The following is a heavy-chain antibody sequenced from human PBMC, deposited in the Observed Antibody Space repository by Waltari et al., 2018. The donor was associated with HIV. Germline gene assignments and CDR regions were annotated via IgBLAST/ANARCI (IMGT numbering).Heavy chain of an antibody. J-gene: IGHJ4*02. Sequence: QVPLQQWGARLLKPSETLSLTCAVYGEPFYRYYWSWISQPPGKRLEWMGEINHRRNTNYNPSLKSRLTMSVDASKNQFSLNLNSVTAADTGVYYCARRALWLRPVYYFDYWGQGALVTVSS. V-gene: IGHV4-34*01. CDR3: ARRALWLRPVYYFDY. CDR2: INHRRNT. D-gene: IGHD5-12*01. CDR1: GEPFYRYY.